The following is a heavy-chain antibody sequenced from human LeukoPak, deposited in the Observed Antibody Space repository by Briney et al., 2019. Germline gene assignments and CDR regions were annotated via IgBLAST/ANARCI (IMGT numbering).Heavy chain of an antibody. J-gene: IGHJ3*02. CDR1: GFTVSSNY. V-gene: IGHV3-66*02. Sequence: GGSLRLSCAASGFTVSSNYMSWVRQAPGKGLEGVSVIYSGGSTYYADSVKGRFTISRDNSKNTLYLQMNSLRAEDTAVYYCARARPYYYDSSGYSETYAFDIWGQGTMVTVSS. D-gene: IGHD3-22*01. CDR2: IYSGGST. CDR3: ARARPYYYDSSGYSETYAFDI.